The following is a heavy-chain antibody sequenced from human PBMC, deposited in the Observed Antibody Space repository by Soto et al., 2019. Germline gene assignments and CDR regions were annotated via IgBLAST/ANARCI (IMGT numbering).Heavy chain of an antibody. J-gene: IGHJ2*01. CDR3: ARVSIAARPDWYFDL. CDR1: GDSVSSNSAA. D-gene: IGHD6-6*01. CDR2: TYYRSKWYN. Sequence: SQTLSLTCVISGDSVSSNSAAWNWIRQSPSRGLEWLGRTYYRSKWYNDYAVSVKSRITINPDTSKNQFSLQLNSVTPGDTAVYYCARVSIAARPDWYFDLWGRGTLVTVSS. V-gene: IGHV6-1*01.